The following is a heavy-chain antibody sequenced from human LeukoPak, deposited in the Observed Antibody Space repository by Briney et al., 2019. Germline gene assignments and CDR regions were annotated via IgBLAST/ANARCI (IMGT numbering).Heavy chain of an antibody. Sequence: ASVKVSCKASGYTFTSYGISWVRQAPGQGLEWMGRISAYNGNTNYAQKLQGRVTMTTDTSTSTAYMELRSLRSDDTAVYYCARDLGYCSSTSCYLPGYWGQGTLVTVSS. CDR1: GYTFTSYG. J-gene: IGHJ4*02. CDR3: ARDLGYCSSTSCYLPGY. CDR2: ISAYNGNT. V-gene: IGHV1-18*04. D-gene: IGHD2-2*03.